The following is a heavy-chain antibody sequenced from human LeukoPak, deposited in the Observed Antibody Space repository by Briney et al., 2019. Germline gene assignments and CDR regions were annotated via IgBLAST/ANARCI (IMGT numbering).Heavy chain of an antibody. Sequence: GGSLRLSCSPSGFTFSSYYLHWVRQDPGKGLVWVSRISNDGGSTWYADSVKGRFTISRDNAKNTLYLQMNSLRTEDTAVYYCARDSTTGIDYWGQGTLVTVSS. J-gene: IGHJ4*02. CDR1: GFTFSSYY. CDR3: ARDSTTGIDY. V-gene: IGHV3-74*01. CDR2: ISNDGGST. D-gene: IGHD1-1*01.